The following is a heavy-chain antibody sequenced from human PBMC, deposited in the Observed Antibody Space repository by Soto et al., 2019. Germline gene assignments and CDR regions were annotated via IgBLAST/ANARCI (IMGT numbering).Heavy chain of an antibody. Sequence: VASGGVSVQPGGSLRLSCAASGFTFDSHWMHWVRQAPGEGLVWVSRIKTDGSAAAYADSVKGRFTIFRDNTKNTLYLQMNSLRAEDTAVYFCVTESGVGADCWGQGTLVTVS. D-gene: IGHD3-3*01. J-gene: IGHJ4*02. CDR1: GFTFDSHW. CDR2: IKTDGSAA. CDR3: VTESGVGADC. V-gene: IGHV3-74*01.